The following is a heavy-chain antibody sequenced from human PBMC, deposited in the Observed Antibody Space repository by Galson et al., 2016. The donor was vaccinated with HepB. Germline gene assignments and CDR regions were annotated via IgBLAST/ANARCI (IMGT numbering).Heavy chain of an antibody. D-gene: IGHD7-27*01. V-gene: IGHV6-1*01. CDR3: ARAEANWDGGGAHWFDP. J-gene: IGHJ5*02. Sequence: CAISGDSVSTNSAAWNWIRQSPSRGLEWLGRTYYRSRWSNTYALSVKSRITINPDTSKNQISLQLSSVTPEDTAVYYCARAEANWDGGGAHWFDPWGQGTLVTFSS. CDR2: TYYRSRWSN. CDR1: GDSVSTNSAA.